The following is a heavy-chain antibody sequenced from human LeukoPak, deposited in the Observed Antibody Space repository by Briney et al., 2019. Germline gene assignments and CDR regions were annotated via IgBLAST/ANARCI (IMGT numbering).Heavy chain of an antibody. CDR2: IYPGDSDT. CDR3: ARVLYSNYPDY. Sequence: GESLKISCKGSGYSFSNYWIGWVRQMPGKGLEWMGIIYPGDSDTRYSPSFQGQVTISADKSISTAYLQWSSLRSEDTAVYYCARVLYSNYPDYWGQGTLVTVSS. CDR1: GYSFSNYW. V-gene: IGHV5-51*01. D-gene: IGHD4-11*01. J-gene: IGHJ4*02.